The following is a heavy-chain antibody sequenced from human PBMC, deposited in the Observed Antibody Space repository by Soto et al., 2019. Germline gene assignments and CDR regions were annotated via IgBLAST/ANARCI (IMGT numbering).Heavy chain of an antibody. V-gene: IGHV1-69*13. CDR2: IIPIFGTA. J-gene: IGHJ4*02. Sequence: SVKVSCKASGGTFSSYAISWVRQAPGQGLEWMGGIIPIFGTANYAQKFQGRVTITADESTSTAYMELSSLRSEDTAVYYCARSKYYYDSSGYYSPDYWGQGTLVTVSS. CDR3: ARSKYYYDSSGYYSPDY. D-gene: IGHD3-22*01. CDR1: GGTFSSYA.